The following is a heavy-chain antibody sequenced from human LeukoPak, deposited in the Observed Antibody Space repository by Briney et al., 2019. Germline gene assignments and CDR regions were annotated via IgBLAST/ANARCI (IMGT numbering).Heavy chain of an antibody. J-gene: IGHJ4*02. V-gene: IGHV3-30*18. D-gene: IGHD2-2*01. CDR3: AKDDVAIVVVPAAAFDY. CDR1: GFTFSSYG. Sequence: GGSLRLSCAASGFTFSSYGMHWVRQAPGKGLEWVAAISYDGSNKYYADSVKGRFTISRDNSKNTLYLQMNSLRAEDTAVYYCAKDDVAIVVVPAAAFDYWGQGTLVTVSS. CDR2: ISYDGSNK.